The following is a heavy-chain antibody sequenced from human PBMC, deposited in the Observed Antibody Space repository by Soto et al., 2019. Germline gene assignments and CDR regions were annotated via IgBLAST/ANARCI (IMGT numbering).Heavy chain of an antibody. CDR2: IYYSGST. Sequence: PSEPLSLTCTVSGGSISSGGYYWSWIRQHPGKGLEWIGYIYYSGSTYYNPSLKSRVTISVDTSKNQFSLKLSSVTAADTAVYYCARSGYSYGPNPLLYWGQGTLVTVS. J-gene: IGHJ4*02. V-gene: IGHV4-31*03. CDR1: GGSISSGGYY. CDR3: ARSGYSYGPNPLLY. D-gene: IGHD5-18*01.